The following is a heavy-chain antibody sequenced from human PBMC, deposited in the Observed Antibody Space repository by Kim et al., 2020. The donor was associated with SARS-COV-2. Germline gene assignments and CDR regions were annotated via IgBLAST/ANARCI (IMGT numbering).Heavy chain of an antibody. CDR2: IKGDGSAT. J-gene: IGHJ4*02. CDR1: GLAFSSYW. V-gene: IGHV3-74*01. CDR3: STGNNWSFDY. Sequence: GGSLRLSCAASGLAFSSYWMFWVRQPPGKGLLWVSHIKGDGSATVYADSVMGRFTVSRDNAKNTLYLQLSTLRAEDTAAYYCSTGNNWSFDYWGPGTLVT. D-gene: IGHD1-1*01.